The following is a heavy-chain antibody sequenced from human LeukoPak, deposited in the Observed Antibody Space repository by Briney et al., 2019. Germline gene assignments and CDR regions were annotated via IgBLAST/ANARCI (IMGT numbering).Heavy chain of an antibody. Sequence: ASVKVSCKASGYTFTSHAMNWVRQAPGQRLEWMGWINTNTANPTYAQGFTGRFVFSLDTSVSTAYLQTSSLKAEDTAVYYCARDLESSVWGGYYFDYWGQGTLVTVSS. CDR1: GYTFTSHA. CDR3: ARDLESSVWGGYYFDY. D-gene: IGHD3-16*01. J-gene: IGHJ4*02. V-gene: IGHV7-4-1*02. CDR2: INTNTANP.